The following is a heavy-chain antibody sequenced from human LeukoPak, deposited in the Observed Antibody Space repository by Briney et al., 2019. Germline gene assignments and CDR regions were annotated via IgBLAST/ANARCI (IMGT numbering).Heavy chain of an antibody. V-gene: IGHV1-18*01. CDR2: ISGYNGNT. CDR1: GYTFTSYG. D-gene: IGHD6-19*01. CDR3: ARDLKRGYSSGRYSWGTGSSNDY. Sequence: ASVKVSCKASGYTFTSYGISWVRQAPGQGLEWMGWISGYNGNTNYAQQKLQGRVTMTTDTSTSIAYMELRSLRSDDTAVYYCARDLKRGYSSGRYSWGTGSSNDYWGQGTLVTVSS. J-gene: IGHJ4*02.